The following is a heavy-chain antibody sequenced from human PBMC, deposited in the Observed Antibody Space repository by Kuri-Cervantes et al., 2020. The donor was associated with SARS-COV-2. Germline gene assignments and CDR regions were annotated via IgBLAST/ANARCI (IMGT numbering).Heavy chain of an antibody. CDR1: GGSISTSPYY. D-gene: IGHD3-16*02. CDR3: SRHLYRYYFDY. J-gene: IGHJ4*02. CDR2: IYYSGAT. V-gene: IGHV4-39*01. Sequence: SETLSLTCTVSGGSISTSPYYWGWIRQPPGKGLEFIGSIYYSGATSYKSSLKSRVTISVDTSKNQFSLTLSSVTAADTALYYCSRHLYRYYFDYWGQGTLVTVSS.